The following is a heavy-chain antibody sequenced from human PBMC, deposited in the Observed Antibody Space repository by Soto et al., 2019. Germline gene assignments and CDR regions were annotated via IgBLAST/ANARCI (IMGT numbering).Heavy chain of an antibody. CDR2: INPNSGVT. D-gene: IGHD5-12*01. J-gene: IGHJ6*03. CDR1: GVTFTDYY. Sequence: QVQLVQSGAEVKKPGASVTVSCRSSGVTFTDYYIHWARQAPGQGPEWMGWINPNSGVTKYAQKFQGWVTMTRDTAIRTVYMQLSRLRSDDTAVYYCARESGGATATLDYYYFYMDVWGTGTTVTVSS. V-gene: IGHV1-2*04. CDR3: ARESGGATATLDYYYFYMDV.